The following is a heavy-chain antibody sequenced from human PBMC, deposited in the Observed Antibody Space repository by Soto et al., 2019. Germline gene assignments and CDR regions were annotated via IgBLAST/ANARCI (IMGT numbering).Heavy chain of an antibody. CDR2: TSYSGST. J-gene: IGHJ4*02. V-gene: IGHV4-59*01. D-gene: IGHD2-15*01. Sequence: SETLSLTCTVSGGSMSSYYWTWLRQSPGRGLEWIGYTSYSGSTYYNPSLKSRVTISADTSKNQFSLRMNSMIAADTAVYYCARADPDASVGYWGQGTLVTVSS. CDR1: GGSMSSYY. CDR3: ARADPDASVGY.